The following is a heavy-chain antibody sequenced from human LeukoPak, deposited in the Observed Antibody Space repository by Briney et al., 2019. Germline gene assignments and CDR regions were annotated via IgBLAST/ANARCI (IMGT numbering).Heavy chain of an antibody. CDR1: GFTFSNYW. CDR3: ARDQVGATPIDY. V-gene: IGHV3-74*01. Sequence: GGTLRLSCAASGFTFSNYWMHGVRQVPGKGLLWVSHINGDGGSTGYADSVKGRFTISRDNAKNTLYLHMNSLRAEDTAVYYCARDQVGATPIDYWGQGTLVTVSS. CDR2: INGDGGST. J-gene: IGHJ4*02. D-gene: IGHD1-26*01.